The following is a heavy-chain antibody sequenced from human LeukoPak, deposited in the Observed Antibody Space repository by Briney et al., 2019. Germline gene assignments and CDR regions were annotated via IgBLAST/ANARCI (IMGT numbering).Heavy chain of an antibody. D-gene: IGHD5-24*01. CDR1: GYTFTSYY. Sequence: GASVKVSCKAPGYTFTSYYMHWVRQAPGQGLEWMGIINPSGGSTNYAQNFQGRVTMTRDTSTSTVYMELSSLRSEDTAIYYCARIRDGYNDAYDIWGQGTVVTVPS. CDR3: ARIRDGYNDAYDI. J-gene: IGHJ3*02. V-gene: IGHV1-46*01. CDR2: INPSGGST.